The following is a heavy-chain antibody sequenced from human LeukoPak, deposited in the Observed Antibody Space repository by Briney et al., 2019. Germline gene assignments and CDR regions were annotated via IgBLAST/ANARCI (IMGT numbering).Heavy chain of an antibody. CDR3: ARDPLRSSFDP. CDR1: GDSINTNN. CDR2: LHNSGST. V-gene: IGHV4-4*07. J-gene: IGHJ5*02. D-gene: IGHD6-13*01. Sequence: SETLSLTCTVSGDSINTNNHWAWIRQPAGKGLEWIGRLHNSGSTNYNPSLQSRVTISVDTSKNQFSLKMTSAAAADTAVYFRARDPLRSSFDPWGQGILVTVSS.